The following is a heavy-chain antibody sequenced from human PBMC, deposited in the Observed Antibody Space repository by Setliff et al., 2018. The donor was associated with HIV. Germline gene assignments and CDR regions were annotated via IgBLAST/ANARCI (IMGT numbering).Heavy chain of an antibody. V-gene: IGHV4-39*01. CDR2: VYYSGST. D-gene: IGHD3-3*01. J-gene: IGHJ4*02. CDR3: ARTQPDTIFGVVIFDH. CDR1: GDSISSSGPGYY. Sequence: SETLSLTCTVSGDSISSSGPGYYWGRVRQPPGGGLEWIGSVYYSGSTHYNPSLRSRVSISVDASKNQVSLRLTSVTAADTAVYFCARTQPDTIFGVVIFDHWGQGKMVTVSS.